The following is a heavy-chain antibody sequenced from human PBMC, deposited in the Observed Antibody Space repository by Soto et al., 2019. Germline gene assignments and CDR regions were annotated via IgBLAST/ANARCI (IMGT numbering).Heavy chain of an antibody. J-gene: IGHJ3*02. V-gene: IGHV1-18*04. CDR3: ARDFYDSSGYYNDAFDI. Sequence: ASVKVSCMASGYTFTSYGISWVRQAPGQGLEWMGWISAYNGNTNYAQKLQGRVTMTTDTSTSTAFMELRSLRSDDTAVYYCARDFYDSSGYYNDAFDIWGQGTMVTVSS. CDR1: GYTFTSYG. D-gene: IGHD3-22*01. CDR2: ISAYNGNT.